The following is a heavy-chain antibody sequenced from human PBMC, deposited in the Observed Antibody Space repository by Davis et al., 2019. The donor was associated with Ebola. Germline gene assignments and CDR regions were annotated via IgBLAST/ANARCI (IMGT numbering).Heavy chain of an antibody. CDR1: GGSTSNYF. J-gene: IGHJ4*02. V-gene: IGHV4-4*09. CDR3: ARRVGGSGKFDY. D-gene: IGHD1-26*01. CDR2: IYNSGTT. Sequence: SETLSLTCTVSGGSTSNYFWSWIRQTPGKGLEWIGYIYNSGTTSYNPSLKSRVTMSIDTSKNQFSLKVSSVTAADTAVYFCARRVGGSGKFDYWGQGTLVTVSS.